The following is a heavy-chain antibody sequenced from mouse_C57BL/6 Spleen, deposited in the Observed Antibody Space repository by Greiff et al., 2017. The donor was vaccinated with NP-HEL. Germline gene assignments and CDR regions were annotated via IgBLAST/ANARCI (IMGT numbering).Heavy chain of an antibody. D-gene: IGHD1-1*01. V-gene: IGHV5-9-1*02. CDR2: ISSGGDYI. CDR1: GFTFSSYA. Sequence: EVKLVESGEGLVKPGGSLKLSCAASGFTFSSYAMSWVRQTPEKRLEWVAYISSGGDYIYYADTVKGRFTISRDNARNTLYLQMSSLKSEDTAMYYCTREDLLLPHFDVWGTGTTVTVSS. J-gene: IGHJ1*03. CDR3: TREDLLLPHFDV.